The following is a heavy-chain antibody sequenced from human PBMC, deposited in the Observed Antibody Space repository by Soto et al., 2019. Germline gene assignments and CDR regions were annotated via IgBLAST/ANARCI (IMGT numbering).Heavy chain of an antibody. CDR3: ARRSRGWYFDY. Sequence: EVQLLESGGGLVQPGGSLRLSCAASGFSFSSYAMNWVRQAPGKGLEWVSVISGSGDSTYYADSVKGRFTISRDNSRDQHYLKMLSFRAEDTAVYYCARRSRGWYFDYWGQGTLVSVSS. V-gene: IGHV3-23*01. D-gene: IGHD6-19*01. CDR2: ISGSGDST. CDR1: GFSFSSYA. J-gene: IGHJ4*02.